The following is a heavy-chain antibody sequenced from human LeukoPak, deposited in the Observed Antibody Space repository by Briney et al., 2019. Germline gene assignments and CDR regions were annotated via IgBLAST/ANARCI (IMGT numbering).Heavy chain of an antibody. CDR2: FDPEDGVT. V-gene: IGHV1-24*01. D-gene: IGHD5-24*01. CDR3: ATLRAQMATHNWFDP. CDR1: GYTLTELS. Sequence: GASVKVSCKVSGYTLTELSMHWVRQAPGKGLEWMGGFDPEDGVTIYAQKFQGRVTMTEDTSTDTAYMELSSLRSEDTAVYYCATLRAQMATHNWFDPWGQGTLVTVSS. J-gene: IGHJ5*02.